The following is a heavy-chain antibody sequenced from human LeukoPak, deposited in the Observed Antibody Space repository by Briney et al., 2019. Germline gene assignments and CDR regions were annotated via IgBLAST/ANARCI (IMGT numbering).Heavy chain of an antibody. Sequence: SETLSLTCAVYGGSFSGYYWSWIRQPPGKGLEWIGEINHSGSTSYNPSLKSRVTILVDTSKNQFSLKLRSVTAADTAVYYCARHERDVSLDHAFDIWGQGTMVTVSS. CDR2: INHSGST. D-gene: IGHD5-24*01. CDR1: GGSFSGYY. V-gene: IGHV4-34*01. J-gene: IGHJ3*02. CDR3: ARHERDVSLDHAFDI.